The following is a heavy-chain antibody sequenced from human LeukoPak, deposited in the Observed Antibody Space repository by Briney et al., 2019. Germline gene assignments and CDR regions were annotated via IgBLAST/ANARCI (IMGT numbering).Heavy chain of an antibody. CDR3: ARSYQLLSTDAFDI. CDR1: GFTLRSYA. V-gene: IGHV3-23*01. CDR2: ISGRGGST. J-gene: IGHJ3*02. D-gene: IGHD2-2*01. Sequence: GGSLRLSCAASGFTLRSYAMSWVRQAPGEGVEGVSAISGRGGSTYYADSVKGRFTISRDNSKNTLYMQMNSLRAEDTAVYYCARSYQLLSTDAFDIWGQGTMVTVSS.